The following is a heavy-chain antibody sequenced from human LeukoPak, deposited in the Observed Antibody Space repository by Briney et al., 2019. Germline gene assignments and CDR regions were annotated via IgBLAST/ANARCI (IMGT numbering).Heavy chain of an antibody. CDR2: MNPNSGNT. J-gene: IGHJ6*03. Sequence: ASVKVSCKASGYTFTSCDINWVRQATGQGLEWMGWMNPNSGNTGYAQKFQGRVTITRNTSISTAYMELSSLRSEDTAVYYCARGSGYSGYAPWYYYMDVWGKGTTVTVSS. CDR1: GYTFTSCD. D-gene: IGHD5-12*01. CDR3: ARGSGYSGYAPWYYYMDV. V-gene: IGHV1-8*01.